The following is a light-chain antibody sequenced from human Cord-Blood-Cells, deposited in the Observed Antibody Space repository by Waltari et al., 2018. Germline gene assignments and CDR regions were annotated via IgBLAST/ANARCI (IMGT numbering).Light chain of an antibody. CDR1: SSDVGGYNI. Sequence: QSALTQPASVYGSPGQAITIACAGTSSDVGGYNIVSWYQQNPGKAPKLMIYEGSKRPSGVSNRFSGSKSGNTASLTISGLQAEDEADYYCCSYAGSSTFYVFGTGTKVTVL. CDR2: EGS. CDR3: CSYAGSSTFYV. V-gene: IGLV2-23*01. J-gene: IGLJ1*01.